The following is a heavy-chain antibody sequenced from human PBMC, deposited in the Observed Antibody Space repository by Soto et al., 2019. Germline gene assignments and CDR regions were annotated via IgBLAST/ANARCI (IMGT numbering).Heavy chain of an antibody. V-gene: IGHV3-23*01. CDR3: AKYSSAWYGYFDY. CDR1: GFTAPSYA. D-gene: IGHD6-19*01. Sequence: GGSLRLSCAASGFTAPSYAMIWVRQAPGKGLEWISAISGNDGTTYYADSVKGRFTISRDISKNTLYLQIDSLRAEDTAIYYCAKYSSAWYGYFDYWGQGTLVTVSS. CDR2: ISGNDGTT. J-gene: IGHJ4*02.